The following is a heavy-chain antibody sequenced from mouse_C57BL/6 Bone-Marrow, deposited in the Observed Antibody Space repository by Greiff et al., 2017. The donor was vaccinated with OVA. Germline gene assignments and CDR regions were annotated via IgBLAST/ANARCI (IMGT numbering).Heavy chain of an antibody. CDR1: GYTFTDYN. D-gene: IGHD1-1*01. Sequence: VQLQQSGPELVKPGASVKIPCKASGYTFTDYNMDWVKQSHGKSLEWIGDINPNNGGTIYNQKFKGKATLTVDKSSSTAYMELRRLTSEDTAVYYCARREGYYYGSSYSWFAYWGQGTLVTVSA. J-gene: IGHJ3*01. V-gene: IGHV1-18*01. CDR2: INPNNGGT. CDR3: ARREGYYYGSSYSWFAY.